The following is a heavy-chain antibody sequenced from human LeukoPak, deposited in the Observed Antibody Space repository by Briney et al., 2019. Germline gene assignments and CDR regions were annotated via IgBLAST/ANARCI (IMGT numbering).Heavy chain of an antibody. Sequence: GGSLRLSCAASGFTFSSYSMNWVRQAPGKGLEWLSTISGSGDRTFYADSVKGRFTISRDNSKNTVYLQMNRLRAEDTAVYYCAKDATPYNWGQGTLVTVSS. CDR1: GFTFSSYS. D-gene: IGHD2-15*01. CDR3: AKDATPYN. CDR2: ISGSGDRT. J-gene: IGHJ4*02. V-gene: IGHV3-23*01.